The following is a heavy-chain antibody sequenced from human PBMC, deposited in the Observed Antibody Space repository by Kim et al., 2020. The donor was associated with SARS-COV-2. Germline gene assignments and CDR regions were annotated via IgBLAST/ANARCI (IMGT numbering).Heavy chain of an antibody. CDR3: ARGRGYYDILTGLPNYYY. D-gene: IGHD3-9*01. Sequence: SETLSLTCAVYGGSFSGYYWSWIRQPPGKGLEWIGEINHSGSTNYNPSLKSRVTISVDTSKNQFSLKLSSVTAADTAVYYCARGRGYYDILTGLPNYYY. CDR2: INHSGST. CDR1: GGSFSGYY. V-gene: IGHV4-34*01. J-gene: IGHJ6*01.